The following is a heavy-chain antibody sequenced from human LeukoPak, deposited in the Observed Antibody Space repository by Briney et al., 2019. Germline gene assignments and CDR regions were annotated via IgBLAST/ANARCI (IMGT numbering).Heavy chain of an antibody. J-gene: IGHJ6*03. CDR3: ARELHSSSWWGGSYYYYYMDV. CDR2: IYHSGST. Sequence: SETLSLTCAVSGYSISSGYYWGWIRQPPGKGLEWIGSIYHSGSTYYNPSLKSRVTISVDTSKNQFSLKLSSVTAADTAVYYCARELHSSSWWGGSYYYYYMDVWGKGTTVTVSS. V-gene: IGHV4-38-2*02. D-gene: IGHD6-13*01. CDR1: GYSISSGYY.